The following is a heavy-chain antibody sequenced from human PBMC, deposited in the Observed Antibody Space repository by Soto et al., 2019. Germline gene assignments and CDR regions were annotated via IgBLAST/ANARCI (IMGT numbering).Heavy chain of an antibody. D-gene: IGHD3-10*01. CDR2: INHSGST. CDR3: ASISPVVRGVINTINWFDP. Sequence: TSETLSLTCAVYGGSFSGYYWSWIRQPPGKGLEWIGEINHSGSTNYNPSLKSRVTISVDTSKNQFSLNLSSVTAADTAVYYCASISPVVRGVINTINWFDPWGQGTLVTVSS. V-gene: IGHV4-34*01. CDR1: GGSFSGYY. J-gene: IGHJ5*02.